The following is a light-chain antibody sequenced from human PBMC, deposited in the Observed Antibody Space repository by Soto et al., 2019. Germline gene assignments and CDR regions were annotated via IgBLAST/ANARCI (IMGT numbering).Light chain of an antibody. J-gene: IGKJ2*01. V-gene: IGKV1-39*01. Sequence: DIQMTQSPSSLSASVGDRVTITCRASQRISSYINWYQQKLGKAPKLLIYAASSLECGVPSRFSGSGSGTDFTLTISSLQPEDFATYYCQQTYDTPRTFGQGTKLEI. CDR3: QQTYDTPRT. CDR1: QRISSY. CDR2: AAS.